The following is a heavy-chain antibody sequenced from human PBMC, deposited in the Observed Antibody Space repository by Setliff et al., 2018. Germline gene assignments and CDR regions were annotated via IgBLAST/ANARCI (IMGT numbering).Heavy chain of an antibody. CDR1: GITFKNAW. CDR2: IKSATEDAAT. J-gene: IGHJ1*01. CDR3: VRGNYDNEDYREYFRH. D-gene: IGHD3-22*01. Sequence: PGGSLRLSCAASGITFKNAWMTWVRQAPGKGLEWVGRIKSATEDAATDLAAAVKGRFTMSRDDSRNTVYLQMDSLRHGDMAVYYCVRGNYDNEDYREYFRHWGQGVLVTVSS. V-gene: IGHV3-15*01.